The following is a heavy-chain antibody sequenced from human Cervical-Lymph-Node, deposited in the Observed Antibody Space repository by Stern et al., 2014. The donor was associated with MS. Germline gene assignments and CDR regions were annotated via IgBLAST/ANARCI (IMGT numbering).Heavy chain of an antibody. CDR3: AKDVDYDFWSGYPDY. CDR1: GFTFSSYG. CDR2: ISHDGNKK. J-gene: IGHJ4*02. D-gene: IGHD3-3*01. Sequence: VQLVESGGGVVQPGRSLRLSCAVSGFTFSSYGMHWVRQAPGKGLEWVALISHDGNKKNYADSLKGRFTISRDNSKNTLYLQLNSLRPEDTGIYYCAKDVDYDFWSGYPDYWGQGALVTVSS. V-gene: IGHV3-30*18.